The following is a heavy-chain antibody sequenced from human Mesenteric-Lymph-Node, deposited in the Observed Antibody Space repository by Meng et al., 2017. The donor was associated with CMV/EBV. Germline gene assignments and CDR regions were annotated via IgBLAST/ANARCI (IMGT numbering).Heavy chain of an antibody. V-gene: IGHV4-38-2*02. J-gene: IGHJ4*02. CDR2: IYHDGST. Sequence: SETLSLTCTVSGFSISSGYYWGWIRQPPGKGLEWIGNIYHDGSTYYNPSLKSRVTISVDTSKNQFSLKLSSVTAADTAVYYCARDSSAFDYWGQGTLVTVSS. D-gene: IGHD6-6*01. CDR1: GFSISSGYY. CDR3: ARDSSAFDY.